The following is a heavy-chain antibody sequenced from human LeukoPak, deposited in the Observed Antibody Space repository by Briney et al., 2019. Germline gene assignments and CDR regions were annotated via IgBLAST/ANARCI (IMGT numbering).Heavy chain of an antibody. V-gene: IGHV1-69*13. J-gene: IGHJ4*02. CDR2: IIPIFGTA. CDR1: GGTFSSYA. CDR3: ATSWGGYQLLYIFDD. D-gene: IGHD2-2*02. Sequence: ASVKVSCKASGGTFSSYAISWMRQAPGQGLEWMGGIIPIFGTANYAQKFQGRVTITADESTSTAYMELSSLRSEDTAVYYCATSWGGYQLLYIFDDWGQGTLVTVSS.